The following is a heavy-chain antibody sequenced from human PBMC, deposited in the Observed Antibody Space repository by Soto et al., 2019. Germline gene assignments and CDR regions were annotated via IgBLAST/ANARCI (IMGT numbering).Heavy chain of an antibody. CDR2: IKQDGSEK. CDR1: GFTFSSYW. J-gene: IGHJ4*02. CDR3: ASEGGAIRYYYDSSGYYSGGGFDY. Sequence: PGGSLRLSCAASGFTFSSYWMSWVRQAPGKGLEWVANIKQDGSEKYYVDSVKGRFTISRDNAKNSLYLQMNSLRAEDTAVYYCASEGGAIRYYYDSSGYYSGGGFDYWGQGTLVTSPQ. V-gene: IGHV3-7*01. D-gene: IGHD3-22*01.